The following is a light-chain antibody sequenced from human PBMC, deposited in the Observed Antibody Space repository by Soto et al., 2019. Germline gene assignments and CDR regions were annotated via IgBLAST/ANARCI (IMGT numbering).Light chain of an antibody. Sequence: EIVMTQSPATLSVSPGGRATLSCRASQSISDTLAWYQQKPGQAPRLLIYSASRRATGFPGRFSGSGSGTDFTLTISSLQSEDLAVYYCQQYNNWPWKFGQGTKV. CDR2: SAS. J-gene: IGKJ1*01. CDR3: QQYNNWPWK. V-gene: IGKV3-15*01. CDR1: QSISDT.